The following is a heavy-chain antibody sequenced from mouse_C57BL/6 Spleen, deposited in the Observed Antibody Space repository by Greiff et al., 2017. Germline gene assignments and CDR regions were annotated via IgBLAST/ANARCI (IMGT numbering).Heavy chain of an antibody. CDR1: GYTFTSYW. J-gene: IGHJ1*03. CDR2: IHPNSGST. V-gene: IGHV1-64*01. Sequence: QVQLQQPGAELVKPGASVKLSCKASGYTFTSYWMHWVKQRPGQGLEWIGMIHPNSGSTNYNEKFKSKATLTVDKSSSTAYMQISSLTSEDSAVYYCARDGNYWYFDVWGTGTTVTVSS. CDR3: ARDGNYWYFDV. D-gene: IGHD2-1*01.